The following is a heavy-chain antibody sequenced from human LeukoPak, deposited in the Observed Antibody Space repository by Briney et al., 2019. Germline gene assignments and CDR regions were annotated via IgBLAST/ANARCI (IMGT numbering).Heavy chain of an antibody. V-gene: IGHV4-59*01. D-gene: IGHD6-13*01. Sequence: PSETLSLTCTVSGGSISSYYWSWIRQPPGKGLEWIGYIYYSGSTNYNPSLKRRVTISVDTYKKKCSQKLSSVTAADTAVYYCARSLSSSWYNWFDPWGQGTLVTVSS. CDR1: GGSISSYY. CDR2: IYYSGST. J-gene: IGHJ5*02. CDR3: ARSLSSSWYNWFDP.